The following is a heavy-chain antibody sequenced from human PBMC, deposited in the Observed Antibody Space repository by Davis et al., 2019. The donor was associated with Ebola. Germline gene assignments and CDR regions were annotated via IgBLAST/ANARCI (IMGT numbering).Heavy chain of an antibody. CDR3: ALDIVVVVAATGDY. D-gene: IGHD2-15*01. CDR2: ISSSATSI. V-gene: IGHV3-48*02. J-gene: IGHJ4*02. CDR1: GFTFSSSS. Sequence: GGSLRLSCAASGFTFSSSSMNWVRQAPGKGLEWLSYISSSATSIYYADSVKGRFTISRDNAKNSLYLQMNSLRDEDTAVYYCALDIVVVVAATGDYWGQGTLVTVSS.